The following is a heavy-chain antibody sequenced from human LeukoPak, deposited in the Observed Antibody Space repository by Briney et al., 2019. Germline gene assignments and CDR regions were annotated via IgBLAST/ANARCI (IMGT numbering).Heavy chain of an antibody. CDR2: INSDGSST. CDR1: GFTFSSYW. J-gene: IGHJ4*02. Sequence: PGGSLRLSCAASGFTFSSYWMHWVRQAPGKGLVWVSRINSDGSSTSYADSVKGRFTISRDNAKNTLYLQMNSLRAEDTAVYYCARDCSGGSCYGAVDYWGQGTLVTVSS. CDR3: ARDCSGGSCYGAVDY. D-gene: IGHD2-15*01. V-gene: IGHV3-74*01.